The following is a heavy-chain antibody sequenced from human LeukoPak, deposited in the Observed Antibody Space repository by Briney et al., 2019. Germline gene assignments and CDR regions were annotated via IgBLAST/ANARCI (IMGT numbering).Heavy chain of an antibody. Sequence: GASVKVSCKASGYTFTCYYMHWVRQAPGQGLEWMGWTNPNSGGTNYAQKFQGRVTMTRDTSISTAYMELSRLRSDDTAVYYCARERSSTSCYTSWGQGTLVTVSS. D-gene: IGHD2-2*02. CDR3: ARERSSTSCYTS. J-gene: IGHJ5*02. CDR2: TNPNSGGT. V-gene: IGHV1-2*02. CDR1: GYTFTCYY.